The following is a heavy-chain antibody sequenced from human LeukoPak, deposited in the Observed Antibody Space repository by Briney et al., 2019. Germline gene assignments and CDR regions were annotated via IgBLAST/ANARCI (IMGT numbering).Heavy chain of an antibody. V-gene: IGHV3-48*03. CDR2: ISSSGSTI. CDR3: ARCYSTEYYYYYGMDV. J-gene: IGHJ6*02. Sequence: GGSLRLPCAASGFTFSSYEMNWVRQAPGKGLEWVSYISSSGSTIHYSDSVKGRFTISRDNAKNSLYLQMNSLRAEDTAVYYCARCYSTEYYYYYGMDVWGQGTTVTVSS. CDR1: GFTFSSYE. D-gene: IGHD6-13*01.